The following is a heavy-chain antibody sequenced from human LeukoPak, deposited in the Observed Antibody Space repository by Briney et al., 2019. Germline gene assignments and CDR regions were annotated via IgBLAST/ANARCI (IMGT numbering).Heavy chain of an antibody. Sequence: SETLSLTCSVSGGSINNVVYYWDWIRQPPGKALEWIGDIYQTGTTYYNPSFDSRVTISADTSNNQVSLKMNAVTAADTAVYYCARRRGSSSGGPFDYWGRGTLVIVSS. J-gene: IGHJ4*02. CDR3: ARRRGSSSGGPFDY. V-gene: IGHV4-39*01. CDR1: GGSINNVVYY. CDR2: IYQTGTT. D-gene: IGHD6-25*01.